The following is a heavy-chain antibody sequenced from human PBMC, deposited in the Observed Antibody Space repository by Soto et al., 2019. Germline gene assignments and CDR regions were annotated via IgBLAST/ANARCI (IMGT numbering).Heavy chain of an antibody. CDR1: GFTFSSYW. V-gene: IGHV3-7*01. J-gene: IGHJ6*03. CDR2: IKQDGSEK. Sequence: EVQLVESGGGLVQPGGSLRLSCAASGFTFSSYWMSWVRQAPGKGLEWVANIKQDGSEKYYVDSVKGRFTISRDNAKNSLYLQMNSLRAEDTAVYYCARDPGYYYFWSGYYPNYYYYYYMDVWGKGTTVTVSS. D-gene: IGHD3-3*01. CDR3: ARDPGYYYFWSGYYPNYYYYYYMDV.